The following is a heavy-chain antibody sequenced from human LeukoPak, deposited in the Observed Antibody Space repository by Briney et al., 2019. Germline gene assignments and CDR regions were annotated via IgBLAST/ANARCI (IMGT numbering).Heavy chain of an antibody. CDR3: ARDLSSTSNWEFDL. D-gene: IGHD1-26*01. CDR2: INLNSGGT. Sequence: GASVKVSCKXSGYTFTGYFMHWVRQAPGQGLEWMGRINLNSGGTYYAQNFQGRVTMTRDTSISTAYVELSRLTSDDTAMYYCARDLSSTSNWEFDLWGQGTLVTVSS. V-gene: IGHV1-2*06. J-gene: IGHJ5*02. CDR1: GYTFTGYF.